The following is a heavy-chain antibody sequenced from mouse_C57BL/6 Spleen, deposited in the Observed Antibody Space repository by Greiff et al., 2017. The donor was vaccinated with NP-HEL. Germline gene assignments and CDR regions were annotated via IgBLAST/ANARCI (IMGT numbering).Heavy chain of an antibody. CDR3: TRRYYGSSYGYFDY. V-gene: IGHV1-15*01. CDR2: IDPETGGT. J-gene: IGHJ2*01. CDR1: GYTFTDYE. Sequence: VQLQESGAELVRPGASVTLSCKASGYTFTDYEMHWVKQTPVHGLEWIGAIDPETGGTAYNQKFKGKAILTADKSSSTAYMELRSLTSEDSAVYYCTRRYYGSSYGYFDYWGQGTTLTVSS. D-gene: IGHD1-1*01.